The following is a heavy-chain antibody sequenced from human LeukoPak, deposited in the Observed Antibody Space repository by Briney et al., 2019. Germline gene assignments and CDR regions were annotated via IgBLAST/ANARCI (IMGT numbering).Heavy chain of an antibody. J-gene: IGHJ4*02. CDR1: GYTFTSYG. V-gene: IGHV1-18*01. CDR2: ISAYNGNT. Sequence: ASVKVSCKASGYTFTSYGISWVRQAPGQGLEWMGWISAYNGNTNYSQKFQGRVTITRDTSASTAYMELSSLRSEDTAVYYCAKGWGSGSYSVDYGGQGTLVTVSP. CDR3: AKGWGSGSYSVDY. D-gene: IGHD3-10*01.